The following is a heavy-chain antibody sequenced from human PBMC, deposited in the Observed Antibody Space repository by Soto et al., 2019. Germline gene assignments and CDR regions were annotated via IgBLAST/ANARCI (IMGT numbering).Heavy chain of an antibody. CDR2: IIPIFGTA. J-gene: IGHJ5*02. Sequence: SVKVSCKASGGTFSSYAISWVRQAPGQGLEWMGGIIPIFGTANYAQKFQGRVTITADESTSTAYMELSSLRSEDTAVYYCARDRASVVVVAAPPLFDPWGQGTLVTVSS. CDR3: ARDRASVVVVAAPPLFDP. V-gene: IGHV1-69*13. D-gene: IGHD2-15*01. CDR1: GGTFSSYA.